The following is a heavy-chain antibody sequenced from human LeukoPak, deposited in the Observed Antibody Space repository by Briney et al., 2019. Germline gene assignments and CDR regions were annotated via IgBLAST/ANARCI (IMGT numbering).Heavy chain of an antibody. D-gene: IGHD2-15*01. CDR2: ISGDGNTI. V-gene: IGHV3-11*04. CDR3: VRDLGGILS. Sequence: GRALRLSCAASGFTISDYYMNWIRQAPGRGLEGISYISGDGNTIYYADSVKGRFTISRDNAKNSLYLQMNSLRAEDTALYYCVRDLGGILSWGQGTLVTVSS. J-gene: IGHJ5*02. CDR1: GFTISDYY.